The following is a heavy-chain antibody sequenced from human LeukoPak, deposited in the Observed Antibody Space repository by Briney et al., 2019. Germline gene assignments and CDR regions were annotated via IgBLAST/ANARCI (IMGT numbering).Heavy chain of an antibody. V-gene: IGHV5-51*01. CDR1: GYSFTSYW. Sequence: PGESLKISCKGSGYSFTSYWIGWVRQMPGKGLEWMGIIYPGDSDTRYSPSFQGQVTISADKSISTAYLQWSSLKASDTAMYYRARQGKILRYFDWLLSFDYWGQGTLVTVSS. J-gene: IGHJ4*02. CDR3: ARQGKILRYFDWLLSFDY. D-gene: IGHD3-9*01. CDR2: IYPGDSDT.